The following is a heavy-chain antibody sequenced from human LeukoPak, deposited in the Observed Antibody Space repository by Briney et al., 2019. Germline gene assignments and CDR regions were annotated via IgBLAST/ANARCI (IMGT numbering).Heavy chain of an antibody. CDR3: TTRQLLSDV. J-gene: IGHJ6*02. D-gene: IGHD2-2*01. V-gene: IGHV3-73*01. Sequence: GGSLKLSCAASGFTFSGSAMHWVRQASGKGLEWVGRIRSKANSYATAYAASVKGGFTISRDDSKNTAYLQMNSLKTEDTAVYYCTTRQLLSDVWGQGTTVTVSS. CDR1: GFTFSGSA. CDR2: IRSKANSYAT.